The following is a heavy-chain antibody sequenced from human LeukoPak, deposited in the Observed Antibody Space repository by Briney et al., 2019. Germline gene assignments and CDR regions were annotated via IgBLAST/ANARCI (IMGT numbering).Heavy chain of an antibody. V-gene: IGHV3-7*01. CDR2: IKQDGSEK. J-gene: IGHJ4*02. CDR1: GFTLSNYW. CDR3: ARGVGGADH. Sequence: GGSLRLSCAASGFTLSNYWMSWVRQTPGKGLEWVANIKQDGSEKYYVDSVKGRFTISRDNAKNSLYLQMNSLRAEDTAVYYCARGVGGADHWGQGTLVTVSS. D-gene: IGHD2-21*01.